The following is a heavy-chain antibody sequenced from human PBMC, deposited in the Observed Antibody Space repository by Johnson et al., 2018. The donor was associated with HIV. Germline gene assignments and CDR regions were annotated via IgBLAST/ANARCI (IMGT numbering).Heavy chain of an antibody. V-gene: IGHV3-9*01. CDR2: ISWNSGSI. D-gene: IGHD6-19*01. Sequence: VQLVESGGGLVQPGRSLRLSCAASGFTFDDYAMHWVRQAPGKGLEWVSGISWNSGSISYADSVKGRFTISRGNAKNSLYLQMNSLRAGDTAVYYCVRGLYSSAWYFGDLDAFDVWGQGTMVTVSS. J-gene: IGHJ3*01. CDR1: GFTFDDYA. CDR3: VRGLYSSAWYFGDLDAFDV.